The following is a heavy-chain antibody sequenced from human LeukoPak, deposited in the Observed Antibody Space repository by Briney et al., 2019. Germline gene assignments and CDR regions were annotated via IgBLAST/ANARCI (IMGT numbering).Heavy chain of an antibody. CDR3: ARMGSTGRYFDY. CDR1: GFSLSTSGMR. V-gene: IGHV2-70*04. J-gene: IGHJ4*02. Sequence: ASGPALVKPTQTLTLTCTFSGFSLSTSGMRVSWIRQPPGKALEWLARIDWDDDKFYSTSLKTRLTISKDTSKNQVVLTMTNMVPVDTATYYCARMGSTGRYFDYWGQGTLVTVSS. CDR2: IDWDDDK. D-gene: IGHD3-10*01.